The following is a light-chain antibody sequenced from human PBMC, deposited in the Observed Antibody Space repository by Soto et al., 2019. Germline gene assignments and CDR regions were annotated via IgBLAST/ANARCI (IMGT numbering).Light chain of an antibody. J-gene: IGKJ3*01. CDR1: QRISSY. CDR2: DAS. CDR3: QQRGNWPLT. V-gene: IGKV3-11*01. Sequence: EIVLTQSPATLSLSPGERATLSCRASQRISSYLAWYQQKPGQTPRLLIYDASNRATGIPVRFSGSGSGTDFTLTISSLEPEDFAVYYCQQRGNWPLTFGPGTKVDI.